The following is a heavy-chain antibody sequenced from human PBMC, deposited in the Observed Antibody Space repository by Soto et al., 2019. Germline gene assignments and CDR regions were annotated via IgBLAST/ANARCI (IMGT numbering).Heavy chain of an antibody. J-gene: IGHJ6*03. CDR2: ISSGSSNT. CDR1: GFPFSSYS. Sequence: EVQLVESGGGLVKPGGSLRLSCAASGFPFSSYSMNWVRQAPGKGLEWVSSISSGSSNTYFADSVKGRFTISRDNAHNSLYLQINNLRAGDTAVYYCARDLQGSGRPPMNVWGKGTTVTVSS. D-gene: IGHD3-10*01. V-gene: IGHV3-21*03. CDR3: ARDLQGSGRPPMNV.